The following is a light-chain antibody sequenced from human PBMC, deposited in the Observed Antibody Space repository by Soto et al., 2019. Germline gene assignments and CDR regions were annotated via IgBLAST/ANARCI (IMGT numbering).Light chain of an antibody. V-gene: IGLV2-14*03. CDR2: NVY. Sequence: QSVLTQPASVSGSPGQSITISCTGTSSDVGAYNFVSWHQQHPGKAPKLMIYNVYDRPSGISYRFSGSKSGNTASLTISGLQGEDEADYYCSAYTVSRTYVFGTGTKLTFL. CDR1: SSDVGAYNF. CDR3: SAYTVSRTYV. J-gene: IGLJ1*01.